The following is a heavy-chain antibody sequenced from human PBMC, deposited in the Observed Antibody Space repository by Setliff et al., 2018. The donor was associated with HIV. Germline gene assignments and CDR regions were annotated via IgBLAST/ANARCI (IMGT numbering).Heavy chain of an antibody. V-gene: IGHV4-34*12. CDR2: IFYSGRT. Sequence: SETLSLTCAVYGGSFSGYSWIWIRQPPGKGLEWIGDIFYSGRTNYNPSLTSRVTISVDTSKNKFSLKMRSVTAADTAVYYCARVPPEYSSSSQAFDIWGQGTKVTVSS. CDR1: GGSFSGYS. CDR3: ARVPPEYSSSSQAFDI. J-gene: IGHJ3*02. D-gene: IGHD6-6*01.